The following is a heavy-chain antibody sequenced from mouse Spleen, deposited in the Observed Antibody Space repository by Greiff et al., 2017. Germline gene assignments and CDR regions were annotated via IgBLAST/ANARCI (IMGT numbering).Heavy chain of an antibody. V-gene: IGHV5-9-1*01. CDR3: ARQGDYGYDGAWFAY. J-gene: IGHJ3*01. D-gene: IGHD2-2*01. CDR2: ISSGGSYT. Sequence: EVMLVESGGGLVKPGGSLKLSCAASGFTFSSYAMSWVRQTPEKRLEWVATISSGGSYTYYPDSVKGRFTISRDNAKNTLYLQMSSLRSEDTAMYYCARQGDYGYDGAWFAYWGQGTLVTVSA. CDR1: GFTFSSYA.